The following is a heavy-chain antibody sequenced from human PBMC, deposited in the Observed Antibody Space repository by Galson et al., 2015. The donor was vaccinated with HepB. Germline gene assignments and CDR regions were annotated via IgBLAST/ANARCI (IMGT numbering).Heavy chain of an antibody. CDR1: GYTFTSYS. Sequence: SVKVSCKASGYTFTSYSISWVRQAPGQGLEWMGWISAYNGNTNYAQKLQGRVTMTTDTSTSTAYMELRSLRSDDTAVYYCARIQPRAGYCSGGSCYSRGAFDIWGQGTMVTVSS. D-gene: IGHD2-15*01. CDR2: ISAYNGNT. J-gene: IGHJ3*02. V-gene: IGHV1-18*04. CDR3: ARIQPRAGYCSGGSCYSRGAFDI.